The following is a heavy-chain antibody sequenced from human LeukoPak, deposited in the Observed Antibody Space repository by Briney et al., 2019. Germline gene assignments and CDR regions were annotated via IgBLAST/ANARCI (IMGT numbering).Heavy chain of an antibody. CDR1: GYTFTSYC. CDR2: ISAYNGNT. J-gene: IGHJ5*02. CDR3: ARDSAPPDGFAH. Sequence: SVKLSCNASGYTFTSYCISWVRQAPGQGLEWRGWISAYNGNTTYAQKIQGRVTMTTDTSTSTAYMEMRSMRSDDNAVYYCARDSAPPDGFAHWGQGTLVTVSS. D-gene: IGHD1-14*01. V-gene: IGHV1-18*01.